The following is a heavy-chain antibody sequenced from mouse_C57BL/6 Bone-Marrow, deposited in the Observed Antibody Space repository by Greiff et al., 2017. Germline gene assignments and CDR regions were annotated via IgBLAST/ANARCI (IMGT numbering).Heavy chain of an antibody. V-gene: IGHV1-26*01. J-gene: IGHJ1*03. Sequence: VQLQQSGPELVKPGASVKISCKASGYTFTDYYMNWVKQSHGKSLEWIGDINPNNGGTSYNQKFKGKATLTVDKSSSTAYMELRSLTSEDSAVYYCASITTVVGYWYFDVWGTGTTVTVSS. CDR2: INPNNGGT. D-gene: IGHD1-1*01. CDR1: GYTFTDYY. CDR3: ASITTVVGYWYFDV.